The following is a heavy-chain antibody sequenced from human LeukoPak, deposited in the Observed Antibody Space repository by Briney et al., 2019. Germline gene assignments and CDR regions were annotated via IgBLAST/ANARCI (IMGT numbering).Heavy chain of an antibody. CDR2: ISSSGSTI. CDR3: ARDGYSSGWRYYYGMDV. J-gene: IGHJ6*02. D-gene: IGHD6-19*01. Sequence: GGSLRLSCAASGFTFSSYGMHWVRQAPGKGLEWVSYISSSGSTIYYADSVKGRFTISRDNAKNSLYLQMNSLRAEDTAVYYCARDGYSSGWRYYYGMDVWGQGATVTVSS. CDR1: GFTFSSYG. V-gene: IGHV3-48*04.